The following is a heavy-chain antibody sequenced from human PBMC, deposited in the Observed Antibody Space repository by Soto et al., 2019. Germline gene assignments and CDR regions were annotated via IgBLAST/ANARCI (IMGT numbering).Heavy chain of an antibody. D-gene: IGHD1-7*01. CDR1: GYTFTSYH. CDR3: ARDTPTTDY. V-gene: IGHV1-18*01. J-gene: IGHJ4*01. Sequence: QVQLVQSGAEVKKPGASVKVSCKTSGYTFTSYHISWVRQAPGQGLEWMGWISAYNTNTNYAQKFQGRVTMTTDTLTSTAYMEMRSLRSDATAVYYCARDTPTTDYWGHGPLVTVSS. CDR2: ISAYNTNT.